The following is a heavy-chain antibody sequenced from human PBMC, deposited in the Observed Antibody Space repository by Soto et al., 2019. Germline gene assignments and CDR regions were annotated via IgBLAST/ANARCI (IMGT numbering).Heavy chain of an antibody. CDR1: GFTFSSYN. CDR3: ARDHYGSGSFSKFDY. Sequence: GGSLRLSCAASGFTFSSYNMNWVRQAPGKGLEWVSYISHSSSTIYYADSVKGRFTISRDNAKNSLHLQMNSLRDEDTAVYYCARDHYGSGSFSKFDYWGQGTLVTVSS. J-gene: IGHJ4*02. V-gene: IGHV3-48*02. D-gene: IGHD3-10*01. CDR2: ISHSSSTI.